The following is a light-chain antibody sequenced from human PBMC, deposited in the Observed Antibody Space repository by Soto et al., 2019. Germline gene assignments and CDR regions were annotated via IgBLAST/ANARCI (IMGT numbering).Light chain of an antibody. Sequence: HSVLPQPASGSGSPGQSITISCTGTSSDVGGYNYVSWYRQHPGKAPKLMIYDVSNRPSGVSNRFSGSKSGNTASLTISGLQAEDEADYYCSSYTSSSTPYVFGTGTKVTVL. V-gene: IGLV2-14*01. CDR3: SSYTSSSTPYV. CDR1: SSDVGGYNY. CDR2: DVS. J-gene: IGLJ1*01.